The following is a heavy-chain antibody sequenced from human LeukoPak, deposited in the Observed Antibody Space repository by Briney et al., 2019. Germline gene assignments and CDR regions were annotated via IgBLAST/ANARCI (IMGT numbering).Heavy chain of an antibody. V-gene: IGHV1-18*01. J-gene: IGHJ3*02. CDR1: GYTFTSYG. Sequence: EASVKVSCKASGYTFTSYGISWVRQAPGQGLEWMGWISAYNGHTNYAQKLQGRVTMTTDTSTSTAYMELRSLRSDDTAVYYCARDPYYCSSSSCQNGFDIWGQGTMVTVSS. D-gene: IGHD2-2*01. CDR3: ARDPYYCSSSSCQNGFDI. CDR2: ISAYNGHT.